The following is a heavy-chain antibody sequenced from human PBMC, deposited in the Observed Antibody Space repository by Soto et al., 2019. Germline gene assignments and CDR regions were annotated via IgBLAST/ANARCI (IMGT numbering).Heavy chain of an antibody. CDR2: ISGSGGST. J-gene: IGHJ6*02. V-gene: IGHV3-23*01. Sequence: GGSLRLSCAASGFTFSSYAMSWVRQAPGKGLEWVSAISGSGGSTYYADSVKGRFTISRDNSKNTLYLQMNSLRAEDTAVYYCAKEGYCSSTSCQRYYYYYGMDVWGQVTTVTVSS. CDR3: AKEGYCSSTSCQRYYYYYGMDV. D-gene: IGHD2-2*01. CDR1: GFTFSSYA.